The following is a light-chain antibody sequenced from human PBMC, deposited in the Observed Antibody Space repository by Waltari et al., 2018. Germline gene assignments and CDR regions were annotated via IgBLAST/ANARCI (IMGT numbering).Light chain of an antibody. CDR2: NDN. CDR3: AVWDATLNGPI. J-gene: IGLJ2*01. V-gene: IGLV1-44*01. CDR1: SSNIGGSL. Sequence: QSVLIQPPSASGTPGQRVTISCSGSSSNIGGSLVNWYQKFPGTAPKLLIYNDNQRPSGVPSRFSGSKSGTSASLAIGGLQSEDEADYYCAVWDATLNGPIFGGGTKLTVL.